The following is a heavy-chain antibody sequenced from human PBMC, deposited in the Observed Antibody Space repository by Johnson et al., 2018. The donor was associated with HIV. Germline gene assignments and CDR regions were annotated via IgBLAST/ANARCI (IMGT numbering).Heavy chain of an antibody. D-gene: IGHD1-26*01. CDR3: ARDGWEQRGETVGDGFDI. CDR1: GFTFDDYA. J-gene: IGHJ3*02. V-gene: IGHV3-20*04. Sequence: VQLVESGGVVVQPGGSLRLSCAASGFTFDDYAMHWVRQAPGKGLEWVSGINWHGGSTGYADSVKGRFTISRDNTKNSVYLQMNSLRVEDTAFYYCARDGWEQRGETVGDGFDIWGQGTMVTVSS. CDR2: INWHGGST.